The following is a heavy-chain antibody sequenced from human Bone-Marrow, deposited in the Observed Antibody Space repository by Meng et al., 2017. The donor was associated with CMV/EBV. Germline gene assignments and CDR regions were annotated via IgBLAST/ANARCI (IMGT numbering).Heavy chain of an antibody. J-gene: IGHJ6*02. CDR3: ARDDLNDYGDYVEYYYGMDV. D-gene: IGHD4-17*01. CDR2: ISWNSGSI. Sequence: SLKISCAASGFTFDDYAMHWVRQAPGKGLEWVSGISWNSGSIGYADSVKGRFTISRDNSKNTLYLQMNSLRAEDTAVYYCARDDLNDYGDYVEYYYGMDVWGQGTTVTVSS. V-gene: IGHV3-9*01. CDR1: GFTFDDYA.